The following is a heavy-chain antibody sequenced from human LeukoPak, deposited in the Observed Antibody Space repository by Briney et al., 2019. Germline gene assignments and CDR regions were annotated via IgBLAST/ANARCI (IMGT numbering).Heavy chain of an antibody. CDR2: IHHSGST. CDR3: AKSPASVATAGTFGD. D-gene: IGHD1-1*01. V-gene: IGHV4-34*01. CDR1: GGSFSGSY. J-gene: IGHJ4*02. Sequence: SETLSLTCAVYGGSFSGSYWSWIRQSPGKGLEWIGEIHHSGSTNYNPSLKSRVTIFLKPSNNHFSLKLTSLTAADTAVYYCAKSPASVATAGTFGDWGQGALVTVSS.